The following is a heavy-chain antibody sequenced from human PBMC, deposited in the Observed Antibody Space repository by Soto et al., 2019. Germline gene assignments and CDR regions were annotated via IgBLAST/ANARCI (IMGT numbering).Heavy chain of an antibody. J-gene: IGHJ6*02. CDR1: GYTFTSYY. CDR3: LAVYNYYGMDV. V-gene: IGHV1-46*01. D-gene: IGHD6-19*01. CDR2: INPSGGSN. Sequence: QVQLVQSGAEGKKPGASVKVSFKASGYTFTSYYMHWVRQAPGQGLEWMGIINPSGGSNSYAQKFHGRVTITRYTSTSTVYMEISSRSNEDTAVYYCLAVYNYYGMDVCGQGSKVTVYS.